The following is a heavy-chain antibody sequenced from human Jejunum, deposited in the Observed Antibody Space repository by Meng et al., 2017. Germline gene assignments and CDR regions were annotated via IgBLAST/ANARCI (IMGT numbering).Heavy chain of an antibody. Sequence: SETLSLTCTVSGGSISNYYWSWIRQSPGKGLGWIGYIHYTVSSNYNPSLRSRVTISLDTSKNQFSLKLRSVTAADTALYYCAKYFTTGKCLDYWGRGTLVTVSS. D-gene: IGHD2-8*01. J-gene: IGHJ4*02. V-gene: IGHV4-59*01. CDR1: GGSISNYY. CDR2: IHYTVSS. CDR3: AKYFTTGKCLDY.